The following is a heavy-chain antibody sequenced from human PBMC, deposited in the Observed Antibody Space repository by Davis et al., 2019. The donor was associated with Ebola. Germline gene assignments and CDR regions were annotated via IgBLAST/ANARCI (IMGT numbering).Heavy chain of an antibody. V-gene: IGHV2-26*01. J-gene: IGHJ2*01. CDR2: LFSNDEK. Sequence: SGPTLVKPTETLTLTCTVSGFSLSNARMGVSWIRQPPGNALEWLAHLFSNDEKSYSTSLKSRLTISKDTSKSQVVLTMTNMDPVDTATYYCARLTYYDFWSGYELWYFDLWGRGTLVTVSS. D-gene: IGHD3-3*01. CDR1: GFSLSNARMG. CDR3: ARLTYYDFWSGYELWYFDL.